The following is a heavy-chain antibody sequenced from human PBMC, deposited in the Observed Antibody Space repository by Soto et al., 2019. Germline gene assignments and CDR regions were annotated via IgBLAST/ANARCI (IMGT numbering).Heavy chain of an antibody. Sequence: SVKVSCKASGFTFTSSAVQWVRQARGQRLEWIGWIVVGSGNTNYAQKFQERVTITRDMSTSTAYMELSSLRSEDTAVYYCAADTYSDLCSGPGWLDTWGQGTLVTVSS. CDR1: GFTFTSSA. CDR3: AADTYSDLCSGPGWLDT. D-gene: IGHD3-3*01. V-gene: IGHV1-58*01. J-gene: IGHJ5*02. CDR2: IVVGSGNT.